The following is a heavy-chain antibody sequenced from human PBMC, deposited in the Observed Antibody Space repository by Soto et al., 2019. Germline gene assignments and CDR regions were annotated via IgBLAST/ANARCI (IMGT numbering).Heavy chain of an antibody. Sequence: PSETLSLTCDVSGDFLTTYYWNWIRQSPGKGLEWIGYIFYGGHTNYNPSLRGRATISVDTSKNQFSLKLSSVTAADTAVYYCARSPQYSSGWNGGFDHWGQGTLVTVSS. CDR2: IFYGGHT. CDR3: ARSPQYSSGWNGGFDH. D-gene: IGHD6-19*01. V-gene: IGHV4-59*01. CDR1: GDFLTTYY. J-gene: IGHJ4*02.